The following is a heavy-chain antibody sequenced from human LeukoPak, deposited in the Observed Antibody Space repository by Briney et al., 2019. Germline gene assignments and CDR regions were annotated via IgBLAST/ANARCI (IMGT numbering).Heavy chain of an antibody. CDR2: ITPNSGGT. V-gene: IGHV1-2*02. Sequence: ASVKVSCKASGYTFTGYYMHWGRQAPGQGREWMGWITPNSGGTHYAQKFQGRGTMIRGTVIRTAYMELSRLRSDDTAVYYCARNLIPEQLVLNFWGQGTLVTVSS. D-gene: IGHD6-13*01. CDR1: GYTFTGYY. CDR3: ARNLIPEQLVLNF. J-gene: IGHJ4*02.